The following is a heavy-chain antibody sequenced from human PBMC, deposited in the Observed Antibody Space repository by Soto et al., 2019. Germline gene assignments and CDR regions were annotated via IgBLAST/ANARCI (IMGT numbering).Heavy chain of an antibody. CDR3: ARESDTAMATGAFDI. V-gene: IGHV4-59*01. CDR1: GGSISSYY. Sequence: SETLSLTCTVSGGSISSYYWSWIRQPPGKGLEWIGYIYYSGSTNYNPSLKSRVTISVDTSKNQFSLKLSSVTAADTAVYYCARESDTAMATGAFDIWGQGTMVTVS. CDR2: IYYSGST. J-gene: IGHJ3*02. D-gene: IGHD5-18*01.